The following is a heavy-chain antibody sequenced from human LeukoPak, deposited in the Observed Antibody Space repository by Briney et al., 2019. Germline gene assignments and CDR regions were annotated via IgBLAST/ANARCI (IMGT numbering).Heavy chain of an antibody. Sequence: GGSLRLSCVHSGFSLSSYAMCCVRQAPREGLEWVSAICVSGGRTYYVHSVKGRYNITRDNSKKTLNLQINSLRAEDTAVYYCAKDVAGTLYYFDYWGQGTLVTVSS. D-gene: IGHD6-19*01. V-gene: IGHV3-23*01. CDR1: GFSLSSYA. CDR2: ICVSGGRT. CDR3: AKDVAGTLYYFDY. J-gene: IGHJ4*02.